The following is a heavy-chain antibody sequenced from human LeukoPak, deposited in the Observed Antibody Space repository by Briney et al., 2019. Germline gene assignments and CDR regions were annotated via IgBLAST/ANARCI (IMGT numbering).Heavy chain of an antibody. CDR1: GYTFTGYY. D-gene: IGHD6-19*01. CDR2: INPNSCGT. J-gene: IGHJ5*02. Sequence: ASVKLSCKASGYTFTGYYMHWVRQAPGQGLEWMGWINPNSCGTNYAQKFQGRVTMTTDTSISTAYMELSRLRSDDTAVYYCARGRSITVAGNWFDPWGQGTLVTVSS. CDR3: ARGRSITVAGNWFDP. V-gene: IGHV1-2*02.